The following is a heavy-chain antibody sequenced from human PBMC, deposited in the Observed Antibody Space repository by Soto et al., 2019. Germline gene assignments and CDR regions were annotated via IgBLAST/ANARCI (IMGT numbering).Heavy chain of an antibody. CDR2: ISAYNGNT. J-gene: IGHJ4*02. CDR1: GYTFTSYG. D-gene: IGHD3-3*01. V-gene: IGHV1-18*01. Sequence: PSVKVSCKASGYTFTSYGISWVRQAPGQGLEWMGWISAYNGNTNYAQKLQGRVTMTTDTSTSTAYMELRSLRSDDTAVYYCARDISGYYEFDYWGQGTLVTVSS. CDR3: ARDISGYYEFDY.